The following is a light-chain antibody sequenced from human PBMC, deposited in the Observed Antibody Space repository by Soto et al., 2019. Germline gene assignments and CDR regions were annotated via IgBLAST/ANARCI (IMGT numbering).Light chain of an antibody. CDR2: GAS. Sequence: EIVLTQSPGTLSLSPGERATLSCRASQSVSTSYLAWYQQKPGQAPRLLIYGASSRAIGIPDRFSGSGSGTDFTLTISRLEPEDFAVYYCQQYGSSLRTFGQGTQVEIK. J-gene: IGKJ1*01. CDR1: QSVSTSY. V-gene: IGKV3-20*01. CDR3: QQYGSSLRT.